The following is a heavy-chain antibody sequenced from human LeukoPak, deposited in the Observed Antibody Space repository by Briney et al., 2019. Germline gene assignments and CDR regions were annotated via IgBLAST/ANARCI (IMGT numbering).Heavy chain of an antibody. D-gene: IGHD3-10*01. CDR3: ARTLWTILGPDAFDI. V-gene: IGHV2-70*11. CDR2: IDWDDDK. J-gene: IGHJ3*02. Sequence: ESGPTLVKPTQTLTLTCTFSGFSLSTSGMCVSWIRQPPGKALEWLARIDWDDDKYYSTSLKTRLTISKDTSKNQEVLTMTNMDPVDTATYYCARTLWTILGPDAFDIWGQGTMVTVSS. CDR1: GFSLSTSGMC.